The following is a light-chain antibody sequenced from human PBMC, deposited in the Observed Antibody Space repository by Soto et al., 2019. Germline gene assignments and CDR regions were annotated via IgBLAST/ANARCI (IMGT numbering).Light chain of an antibody. V-gene: IGLV3-21*02. Sequence: SYELTQPPSVSVAPGQTAKITCGGNNIGSKTVHWYQQRPGQAPMLVVYDDTDRPSGIPERFSGSKSANSASPAISGLKSEDEADYYCAAWDDGLNGWLFGGGTKVTVL. CDR3: AAWDDGLNGWL. J-gene: IGLJ3*02. CDR1: NIGSKT. CDR2: DDT.